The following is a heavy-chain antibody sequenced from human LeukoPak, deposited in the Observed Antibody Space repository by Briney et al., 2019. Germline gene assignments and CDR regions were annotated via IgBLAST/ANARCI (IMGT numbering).Heavy chain of an antibody. V-gene: IGHV3-23*01. CDR3: ARVGYDYVWGSYRPGGYYYGMDV. CDR1: GFTFSSYA. J-gene: IGHJ6*02. Sequence: GGSLRLSCAASGFTFSSYAMSWVRQAPGKGLEWVSAISGSGGSTYYADSVKGRFTISRDNSKNTLYLQMNSLRAEDTAVYYCARVGYDYVWGSYRPGGYYYGMDVWGQGTTVTVSS. D-gene: IGHD3-16*02. CDR2: ISGSGGST.